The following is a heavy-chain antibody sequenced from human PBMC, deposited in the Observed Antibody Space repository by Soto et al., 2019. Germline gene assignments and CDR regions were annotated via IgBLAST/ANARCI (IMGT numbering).Heavy chain of an antibody. CDR2: IYHSGST. Sequence: SETLSLTCAVSSGSISSSNWWSWVRQPPGKGLEWIGEIYHSGSTNYNPSLKGRVTISVDKSKNQFSLKLSSVTAADTAVYYCARGGGIEVVAAHDAFDIWGQGTMVTVSS. CDR3: ARGGGIEVVAAHDAFDI. V-gene: IGHV4-4*02. CDR1: SGSISSSNW. J-gene: IGHJ3*02. D-gene: IGHD2-15*01.